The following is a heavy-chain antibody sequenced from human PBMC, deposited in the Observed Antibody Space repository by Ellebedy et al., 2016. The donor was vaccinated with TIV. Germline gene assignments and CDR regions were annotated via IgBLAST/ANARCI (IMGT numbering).Heavy chain of an antibody. CDR1: GFSFSTYG. J-gene: IGHJ4*02. D-gene: IGHD6-19*01. V-gene: IGHV3-30*02. CDR3: TRETNPPPGALAGTGFDC. CDR2: KRFDGRNE. Sequence: GGSLRLSCVASGFSFSTYGMHWVRQAPGKGLEWVAFKRFDGRNEYNGASVKGRFIISRDLSKNTLYLQMNRLTSDDTGIYYCTRETNPPPGALAGTGFDCWGQGTLVIVSS.